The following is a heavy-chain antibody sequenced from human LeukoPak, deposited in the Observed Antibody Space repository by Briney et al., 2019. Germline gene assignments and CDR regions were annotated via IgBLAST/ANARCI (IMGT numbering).Heavy chain of an antibody. CDR3: ARDNSVRDEAWWFNP. CDR2: ISPSGGST. CDR1: GYTFTGYW. Sequence: GASVKLSCKAFGYTFTGYWMHWVRQAPGQGPEWMGVISPSGGSTIYAQKFKGRVTLTRDMSTSTDYLELSSMRSEDTAVYYCARDNSVRDEAWWFNPWGQGTLVTVSS. D-gene: IGHD5-24*01. V-gene: IGHV1-46*01. J-gene: IGHJ5*02.